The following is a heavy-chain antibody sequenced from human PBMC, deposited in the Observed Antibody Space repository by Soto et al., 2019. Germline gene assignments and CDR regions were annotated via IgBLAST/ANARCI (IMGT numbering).Heavy chain of an antibody. J-gene: IGHJ6*02. CDR3: AKAKGRRITMVREMDV. D-gene: IGHD3-10*01. CDR2: ISGSGGST. Sequence: EVRLVETGGELIHPGGSLRLSCVATGFSVSSNYMSWVRQAPGKGLEWVSAISGSGGSTYYADSVKGRFTISRDNSKNTLYLQMNSLRAEDTAVYYCAKAKGRRITMVREMDVWGQGTTVTVSS. CDR1: GFSVSSNY. V-gene: IGHV3-23*04.